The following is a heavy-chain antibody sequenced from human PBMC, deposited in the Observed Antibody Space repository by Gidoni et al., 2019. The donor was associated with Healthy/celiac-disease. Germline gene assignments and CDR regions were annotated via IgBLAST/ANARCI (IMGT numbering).Heavy chain of an antibody. D-gene: IGHD3-10*02. J-gene: IGHJ6*03. CDR3: ARVDYDRGWDRDYMDV. CDR1: GFTFSSYS. V-gene: IGHV3-21*01. CDR2: ISSSSSYI. Sequence: EVQLVESGGGLVTPGGSLRLSCAASGFTFSSYSMNWVRQAPGKGLEWVSSISSSSSYIYYADSVKGRFTISRDNAKNSLYLQMNSLRAEDTAVYYCARVDYDRGWDRDYMDVWGKGTTVTVSS.